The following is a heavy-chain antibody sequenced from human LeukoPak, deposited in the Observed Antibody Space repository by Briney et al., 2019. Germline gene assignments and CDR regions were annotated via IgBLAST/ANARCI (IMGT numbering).Heavy chain of an antibody. D-gene: IGHD5-18*01. CDR1: GFNVSNNC. Sequence: PGGSLRLSCVASGFNVSNNCMSWVRQAPGKGLEWVSVIYSGGSTNYADSVKGRFIISRDNSKSTLFLQMNSLRAEDTAVYYCARDKVGYTYGYVRAHYGMDVWGQGTTVIVSS. CDR3: ARDKVGYTYGYVRAHYGMDV. V-gene: IGHV3-66*01. J-gene: IGHJ6*02. CDR2: IYSGGST.